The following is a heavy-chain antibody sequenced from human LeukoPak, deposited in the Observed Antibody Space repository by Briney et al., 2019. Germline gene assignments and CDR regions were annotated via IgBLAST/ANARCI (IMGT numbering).Heavy chain of an antibody. D-gene: IGHD3-22*01. CDR1: GGSISSSSYY. CDR2: IYYSGST. J-gene: IGHJ6*02. CDR3: ARDEYYYDSSGYYYYYGMDV. Sequence: PSETLSLTCTVSGGSISSSSYYWGWIRQPPGKGLEWIGSIYYSGSTYYNPSLKSRVTMSVDTSKNQFSLKLSSVTAADTAVYYCARDEYYYDSSGYYYYYGMDVWGQGTTVTVSS. V-gene: IGHV4-39*07.